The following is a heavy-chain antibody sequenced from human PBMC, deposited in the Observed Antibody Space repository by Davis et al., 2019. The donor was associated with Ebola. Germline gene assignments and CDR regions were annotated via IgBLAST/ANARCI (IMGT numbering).Heavy chain of an antibody. CDR2: IRYDGSNK. D-gene: IGHD1-26*01. V-gene: IGHV3-30*02. CDR1: GFTFSSYG. J-gene: IGHJ4*02. Sequence: PGGSLRLSCAASGFTFSSYGMHWVRQAPGKGLEWVAFIRYDGSNKYYADSVKGRFTISRDNSKNTLYLQMNSLRAEDTAVYYCARAQWELPSYLLVYWGQGTLVTVSS. CDR3: ARAQWELPSYLLVY.